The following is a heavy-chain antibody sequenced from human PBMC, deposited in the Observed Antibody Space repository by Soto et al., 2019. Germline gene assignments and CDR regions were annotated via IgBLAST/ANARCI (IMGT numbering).Heavy chain of an antibody. D-gene: IGHD3-10*01. J-gene: IGHJ6*02. Sequence: LSLTCTVSGGSISSGGYYWSWIRQHPGKGLEWIGYIYYSGSTYYNPSLKSRVTISVDTSKNQFSLKLSSVTAADTAVYYCSRCITMVRGVISCYSRGMDVWGLGTTVTVSS. CDR2: IYYSGST. CDR3: SRCITMVRGVISCYSRGMDV. V-gene: IGHV4-31*03. CDR1: GGSISSGGYY.